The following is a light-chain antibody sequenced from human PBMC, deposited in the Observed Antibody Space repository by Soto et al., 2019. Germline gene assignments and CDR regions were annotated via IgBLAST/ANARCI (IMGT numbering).Light chain of an antibody. V-gene: IGLV1-51*02. CDR2: ENN. CDR1: SSNIGSNY. CDR3: GSWDTSPSGGQV. Sequence: QSALTQPPSMSAPPGQKVTISCSGSSSNIGSNYVSWYQQLPGAAPQLLIYENNKRPSGIPDRFSGSKSGTSATLGITGLQTGDEADYYCGSWDTSPSGGQVFGGGTKVTVL. J-gene: IGLJ3*02.